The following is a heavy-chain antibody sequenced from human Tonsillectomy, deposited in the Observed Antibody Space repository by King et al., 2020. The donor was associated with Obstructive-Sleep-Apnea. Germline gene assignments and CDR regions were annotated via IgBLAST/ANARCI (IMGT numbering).Heavy chain of an antibody. CDR1: GYTFTSYY. Sequence: VQLVQSGAEVKKPGASVKVSCKASGYTFTSYYMHWVRQAPGQGLEWMGIINPSDGTTRYAQNFQGRVTMTRDTSPSTVYMELSSLTSEDTAVYYCARGNWGSDYYYGLDVWGQGTTVTVSS. CDR2: INPSDGTT. V-gene: IGHV1-46*01. CDR3: ARGNWGSDYYYGLDV. J-gene: IGHJ6*02. D-gene: IGHD7-27*01.